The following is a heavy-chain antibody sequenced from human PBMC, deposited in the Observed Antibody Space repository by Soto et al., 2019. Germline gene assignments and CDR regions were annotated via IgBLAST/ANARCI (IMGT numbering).Heavy chain of an antibody. CDR2: INIHSGCS. V-gene: IGHV1-2*02. J-gene: IGHJ4*02. CDR3: ASGSSSNWPDF. Sequence: ASVKVSFKASGYIFTDYYIHWLRQAPGQGLEWMGWINIHSGCSNYPQKFQGRVTMTRVTSISTAYMELTGLRFDDTAVYYCASGSSSNWPDFWGQGTLVTVSS. D-gene: IGHD6-13*01. CDR1: GYIFTDYY.